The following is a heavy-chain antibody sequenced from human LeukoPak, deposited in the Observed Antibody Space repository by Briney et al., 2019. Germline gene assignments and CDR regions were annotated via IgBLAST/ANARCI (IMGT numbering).Heavy chain of an antibody. Sequence: PGRSLRLSCAASGFSFSTYGMHWVRQAPGKGLEWVAIIWYDGGNKYYADSVKGRFTISRDNSKNTLYLQMNSLRDDDTAVYYCVRGVGVSRFNYLDSWGQGTLVIVSS. D-gene: IGHD6-13*01. CDR1: GFSFSTYG. J-gene: IGHJ4*02. CDR2: IWYDGGNK. V-gene: IGHV3-33*01. CDR3: VRGVGVSRFNYLDS.